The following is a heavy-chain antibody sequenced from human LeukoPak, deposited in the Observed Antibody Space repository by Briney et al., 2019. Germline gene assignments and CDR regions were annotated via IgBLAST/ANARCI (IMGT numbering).Heavy chain of an antibody. V-gene: IGHV4-34*01. J-gene: IGHJ5*02. CDR2: IYYSGST. CDR3: ARPNYDYVWGSYRLLGNWFDP. D-gene: IGHD3-16*02. CDR1: GGSFSGYY. Sequence: SETLSLTCAVYGGSFSGYYWSWIRQPPGKGLEWIGSIYYSGSTYYNPSLKSRVTISVDTSKNQFSLKLSSVTAADTAVYYCARPNYDYVWGSYRLLGNWFDPWGQGTLVTASS.